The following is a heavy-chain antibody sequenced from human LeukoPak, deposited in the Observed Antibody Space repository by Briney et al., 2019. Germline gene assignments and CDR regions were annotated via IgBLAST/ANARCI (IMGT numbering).Heavy chain of an antibody. Sequence: PSETLSLTCTASGGSISNYYWSWIRQPAGKGLEWIGRIYTSGSTNYNPSLKSRVTMSVDTSKNQFSLKLSSVTAADTAVYYCARGPRSSDWYSVDYWGRGTLVTVSS. CDR1: GGSISNYY. D-gene: IGHD6-19*01. V-gene: IGHV4-4*07. CDR3: ARGPRSSDWYSVDY. CDR2: IYTSGST. J-gene: IGHJ4*02.